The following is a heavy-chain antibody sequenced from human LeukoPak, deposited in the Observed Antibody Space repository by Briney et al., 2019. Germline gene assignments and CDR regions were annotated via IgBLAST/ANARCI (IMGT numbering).Heavy chain of an antibody. CDR3: TTYSYTGGYYAFDI. J-gene: IGHJ3*02. CDR2: IYPDDSRT. V-gene: IGHV5-51*01. CDR1: GYRFTKQW. D-gene: IGHD3-22*01. Sequence: GESLKISCKGSGYRFTKQWIGWVRQMPGKGLERMAIIYPDDSRTEYAPSLEHQVTISADKSITTTYLQWRSLKASDTAMYYCTTYSYTGGYYAFDIWGRGTMVTVSS.